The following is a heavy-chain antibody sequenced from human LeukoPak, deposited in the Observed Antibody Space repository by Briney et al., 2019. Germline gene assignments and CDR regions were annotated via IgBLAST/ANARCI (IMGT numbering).Heavy chain of an antibody. CDR3: ANRHYDSSGYYAPPDY. CDR2: ISYDGSNK. Sequence: GRSLRLSCAASGFTFSSYGMHWVRQAPGKGLEWVAVISYDGSNKYYPDSVKGRFTISRDNSKNTLYLQMNSLRAEDTAVYYCANRHYDSSGYYAPPDYWGQGTLVTVSS. V-gene: IGHV3-30*18. J-gene: IGHJ4*02. D-gene: IGHD3-22*01. CDR1: GFTFSSYG.